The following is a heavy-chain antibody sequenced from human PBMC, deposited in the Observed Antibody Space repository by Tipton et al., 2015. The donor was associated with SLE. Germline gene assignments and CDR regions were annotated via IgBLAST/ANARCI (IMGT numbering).Heavy chain of an antibody. J-gene: IGHJ4*02. D-gene: IGHD6-13*01. CDR2: IYYSGST. V-gene: IGHV4-39*07. CDR3: ASQVAAAVRTFDY. CDR1: GGSTSSSSYY. Sequence: TLSLTCTVSGGSTSSSSYYWGWIRQPPGKGLEWIGSIYYSGSTYYNPSLKSRVTISVDTSKNQFSLKLSSVTAADTAVYYCASQVAAAVRTFDYWGQGTLVTVSS.